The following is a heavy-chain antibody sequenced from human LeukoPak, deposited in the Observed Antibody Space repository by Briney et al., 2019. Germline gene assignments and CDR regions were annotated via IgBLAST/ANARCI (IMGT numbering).Heavy chain of an antibody. J-gene: IGHJ4*02. D-gene: IGHD6-13*01. CDR2: INTDNGNT. CDR1: GYTFTNFA. CDR3: ARDDGRTWYLKY. V-gene: IGHV1-3*04. Sequence: ASVKVSCKAFGYTFTNFAMHWVRQAPGQRPESMGWINTDNGNTKYSQHFQGRVTITRDATASTAYMELSSLRSEDTAVYYCARDDGRTWYLKYWGQGTLVTVSS.